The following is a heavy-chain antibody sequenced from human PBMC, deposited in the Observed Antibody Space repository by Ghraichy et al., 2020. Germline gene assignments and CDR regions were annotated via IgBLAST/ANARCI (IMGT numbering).Heavy chain of an antibody. V-gene: IGHV4-4*09. CDR1: GGSISSYY. CDR3: ARNDYPYYGVDV. J-gene: IGHJ6*02. CDR2: IYTSGST. D-gene: IGHD4/OR15-4a*01. Sequence: SETLSLTCTVSGGSISSYYWSWIRQPPGKGLEWIGYIYTSGSTIYNPSLKSRVIISVDTSKNQFSLKLTSVTAADTAVYYCARNDYPYYGVDVWGQGTTVTVPS.